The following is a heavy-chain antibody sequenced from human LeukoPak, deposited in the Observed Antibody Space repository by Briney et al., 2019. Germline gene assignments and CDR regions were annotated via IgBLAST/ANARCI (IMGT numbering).Heavy chain of an antibody. CDR1: GGSISSYY. J-gene: IGHJ4*02. CDR3: AILPDYIAVAATEY. V-gene: IGHV4-59*12. Sequence: SETLSLTCTVSGGSISSYYWSWIRQPPGKGLEWIGYIYYSGSTNYNPSLKSRVTISVDTSKNQFSLKLSSVTAADTAVYYCAILPDYIAVAATEYWGQGTLVTVSS. D-gene: IGHD6-19*01. CDR2: IYYSGST.